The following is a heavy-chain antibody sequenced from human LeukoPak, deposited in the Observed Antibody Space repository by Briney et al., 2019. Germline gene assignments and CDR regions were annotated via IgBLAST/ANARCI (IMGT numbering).Heavy chain of an antibody. CDR2: INMYYGNT. D-gene: IGHD3-16*02. V-gene: IGHV1-18*01. CDR1: GYTFTSYA. CDR3: ARVVGNYVWGSYRPEGCFDS. Sequence: GASVKVSCKASGYTFTSYAISWVRQAPGQGPEWMGWINMYYGNTNYAQKLQGRVTMTTDTSTSTAYMELRSLRSDDTAVYYCARVVGNYVWGSYRPEGCFDSWGQGTLVSVSS. J-gene: IGHJ4*02.